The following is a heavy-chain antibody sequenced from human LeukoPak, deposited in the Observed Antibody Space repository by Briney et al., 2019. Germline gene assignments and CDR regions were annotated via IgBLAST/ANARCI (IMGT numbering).Heavy chain of an antibody. V-gene: IGHV3-30*03. CDR2: ISYDGSNK. CDR3: ARDSGYGFEY. J-gene: IGHJ4*02. Sequence: GRSLRLSCAASGFTFSSYGMHWVRQAPGKGLEWVAVISYDGSNKYYADSVKGRFTISRDNSKNTLYLQMNSLRAEDTAVYYCARDSGYGFEYWGPGTLVTVSS. CDR1: GFTFSSYG. D-gene: IGHD5-12*01.